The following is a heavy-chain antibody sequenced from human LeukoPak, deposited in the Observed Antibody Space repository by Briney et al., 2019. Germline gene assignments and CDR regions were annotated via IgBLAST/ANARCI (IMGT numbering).Heavy chain of an antibody. CDR2: IWYDGSNK. CDR3: AKDQGWLQFTANLDY. J-gene: IGHJ4*02. Sequence: GRSLRLSCAASGFTFSSYGMHWVRQAPDKGLEWVAVIWYDGSNKYYADSVKGRFTISRDNSKNTLYLQMNSLRAEDTAVYYCAKDQGWLQFTANLDYWGQGTLVTVSS. V-gene: IGHV3-33*06. D-gene: IGHD5-24*01. CDR1: GFTFSSYG.